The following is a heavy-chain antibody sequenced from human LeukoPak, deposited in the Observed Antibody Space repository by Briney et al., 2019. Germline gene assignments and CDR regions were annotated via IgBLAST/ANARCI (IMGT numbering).Heavy chain of an antibody. CDR2: ISGSGGST. V-gene: IGHV3-23*01. CDR1: GFTFSSYA. CDR3: AKVRGIAVAGTRRNWFDP. J-gene: IGHJ5*02. D-gene: IGHD6-19*01. Sequence: GGSLRLSCAASGFTFSSYAVSWVRQAPGKGLEWVSAISGSGGSTYYADSVKGRFTISRDNSKNTLYLQMNSLRAEDTAVYYCAKVRGIAVAGTRRNWFDPWGQGTLVTVSS.